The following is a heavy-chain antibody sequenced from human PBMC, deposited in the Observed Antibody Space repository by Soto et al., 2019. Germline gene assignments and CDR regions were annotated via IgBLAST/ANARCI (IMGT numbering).Heavy chain of an antibody. D-gene: IGHD2-2*01. CDR3: AEFRVVPATMPDY. Sequence: GGSLRLSCAASGFTFSSYAMSWVRQAPGKGREWVSAISGSGGSTYYADSVKGRFTISRDNSKNTLYLQMNSLRAEDTAVYYCAEFRVVPATMPDYWGQGTLVTVSS. CDR1: GFTFSSYA. J-gene: IGHJ4*02. V-gene: IGHV3-23*01. CDR2: ISGSGGST.